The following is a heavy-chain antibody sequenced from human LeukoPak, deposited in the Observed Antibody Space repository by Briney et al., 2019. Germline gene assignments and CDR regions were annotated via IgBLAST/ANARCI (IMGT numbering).Heavy chain of an antibody. CDR2: IIPIFTTA. CDR1: GGTFTDYG. J-gene: IGHJ4*02. V-gene: IGHV1-69*06. Sequence: SVKVSCKSSGGTFTDYGISWVRHAPGQGLEWMGRIIPIFTTANYAQKFQGRVTIPADTSTNTAYMELTSLRSEDTAVYYCASDGGFEYYFDYWGQGTLLTVSS. CDR3: ASDGGFEYYFDY. D-gene: IGHD2/OR15-2a*01.